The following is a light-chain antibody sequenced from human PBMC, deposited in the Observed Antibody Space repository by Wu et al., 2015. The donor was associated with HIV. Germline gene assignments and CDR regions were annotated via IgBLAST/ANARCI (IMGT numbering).Light chain of an antibody. V-gene: IGKV1-27*01. CDR2: MPP. CDR1: QDISTY. Sequence: SLSASIGDRVNITCRASQDISTYLAWYQQTPGKAPRSLSMMPPLYKSGVSSRFSGSGSGADFTLTISGLQREDFAVYYCQKYNTAPWTFGQGTKVEMK. J-gene: IGKJ1*01. CDR3: QKYNTAPWT.